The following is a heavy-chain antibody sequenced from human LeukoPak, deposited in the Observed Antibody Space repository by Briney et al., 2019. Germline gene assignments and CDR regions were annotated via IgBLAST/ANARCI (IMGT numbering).Heavy chain of an antibody. Sequence: PSETLSLTCTVSGGSISSYYWSWIRQPPGKGLEWIGYIYYSGSTNYNPSLKSRVTISVDTSKNQSSLNLSSVTAADTAVYYCARALNWFDPWGQGTLVTVSS. CDR1: GGSISSYY. CDR2: IYYSGST. J-gene: IGHJ5*02. V-gene: IGHV4-59*01. CDR3: ARALNWFDP.